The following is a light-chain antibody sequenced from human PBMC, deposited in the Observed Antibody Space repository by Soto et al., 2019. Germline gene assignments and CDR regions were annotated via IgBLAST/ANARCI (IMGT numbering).Light chain of an antibody. Sequence: DIVMTQSPLSLPVTPGEPASISCRSSQSLLQTNGYNYVDWYLQKPGQSPQLLIYLGSNRASGVTDRFSGSGSGTDFTLKISSVEAEDVGVYYCMQALQTPWAFGQGTKVAIK. CDR3: MQALQTPWA. J-gene: IGKJ1*01. CDR2: LGS. V-gene: IGKV2-28*01. CDR1: QSLLQTNGYNY.